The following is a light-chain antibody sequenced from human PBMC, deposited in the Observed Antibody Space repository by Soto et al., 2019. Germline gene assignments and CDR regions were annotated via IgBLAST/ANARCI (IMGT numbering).Light chain of an antibody. Sequence: EIVLTQFPCTLSLSPGESATLSCRTSESISSSYLAWYQQRPGQPPRLLIYGASKTATGIPDRFSGSGSGTDFTLSISRLEPEDFGMYYCQQYSASPRTFGQGTKLEIK. CDR1: ESISSSY. J-gene: IGKJ2*01. V-gene: IGKV3-20*01. CDR2: GAS. CDR3: QQYSASPRT.